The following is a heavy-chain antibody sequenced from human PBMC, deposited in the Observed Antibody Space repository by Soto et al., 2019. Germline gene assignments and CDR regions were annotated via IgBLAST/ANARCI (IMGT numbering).Heavy chain of an antibody. CDR2: IYSGGNT. CDR1: GFTVSNNY. J-gene: IGHJ4*02. CDR3: ARDPPGIAASGAGG. D-gene: IGHD6-13*01. Sequence: EVQLVESGGGLIQPGGSLRLSCAASGFTVSNNYMRWVRQAPGKGLEWVSLIYSGGNTHYADSVKGRFTISRDNSKNTLFLQMNSPRVEDTAVYYCARDPPGIAASGAGGWGQGTLVTVSS. V-gene: IGHV3-53*01.